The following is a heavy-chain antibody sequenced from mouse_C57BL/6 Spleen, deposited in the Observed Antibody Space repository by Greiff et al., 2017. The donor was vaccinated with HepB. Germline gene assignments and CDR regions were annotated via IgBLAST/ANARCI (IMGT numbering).Heavy chain of an antibody. CDR2: IDPSDSYT. CDR3: AHDYDSSYLDY. CDR1: GYTFTSYW. J-gene: IGHJ2*01. D-gene: IGHD1-1*01. Sequence: QVQLQQPGAELVMPGASVKLSCKASGYTFTSYWMHGVKQRPGQGLEWIGEIDPSDSYTNYNQKFKGKSTLTVDKSSSTAYMQLSSLTSEDSAVYYWAHDYDSSYLDYWGQGTTPTVSS. V-gene: IGHV1-69*01.